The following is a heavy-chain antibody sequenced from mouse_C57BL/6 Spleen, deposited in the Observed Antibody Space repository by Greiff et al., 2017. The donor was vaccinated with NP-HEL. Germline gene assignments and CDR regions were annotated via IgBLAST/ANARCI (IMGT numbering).Heavy chain of an antibody. D-gene: IGHD1-1*01. J-gene: IGHJ2*01. Sequence: QVQLQQSGPELVKPGASVKISCKASGYAFSSSWMNWVKQRPGQGLEWIGRIYPGDGDTNYNGKFKGKATLTADKSSSTASMQLSSLTSEDSAVYFCARHLTTVVATEGYYFDYWGQGTTLTVSS. CDR1: GYAFSSSW. CDR3: ARHLTTVVATEGYYFDY. V-gene: IGHV1-82*01. CDR2: IYPGDGDT.